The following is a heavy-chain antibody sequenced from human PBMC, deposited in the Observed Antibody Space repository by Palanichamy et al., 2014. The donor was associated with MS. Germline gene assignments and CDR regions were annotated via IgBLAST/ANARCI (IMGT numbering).Heavy chain of an antibody. CDR2: ISSSSSYI. Sequence: EVQLLEVWGRLGTAWGIPETLLCSLWIHLWHLCHDLGPPGSREGAGWVSSISSSSSYIYYADSVKGRFTISRDNAKNSLYLQMNSLRAEDTAVYYCARDRLAGVVIFPFDYWGQGTLVTVSS. D-gene: IGHD3-3*01. J-gene: IGHJ4*02. V-gene: IGHV3-21*01. CDR3: ARDRLAGVVIFPFDY. CDR1: IHLWHLC.